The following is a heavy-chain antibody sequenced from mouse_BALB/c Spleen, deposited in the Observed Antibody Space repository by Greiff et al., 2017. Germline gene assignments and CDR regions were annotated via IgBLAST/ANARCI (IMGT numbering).Heavy chain of an antibody. Sequence: VQLLQSGPELVKPGASVKMSCKASGYTFTSYVMHWVKQKPGQGLEWIGYINPYNDGTKYNEKFKGKATLTSDKSSSTAYMELSSLTSEDSAVYYCARWGLFYAMDYWGQGTSVTVSS. D-gene: IGHD3-3*01. CDR3: ARWGLFYAMDY. CDR1: GYTFTSYV. CDR2: INPYNDGT. V-gene: IGHV1-14*01. J-gene: IGHJ4*01.